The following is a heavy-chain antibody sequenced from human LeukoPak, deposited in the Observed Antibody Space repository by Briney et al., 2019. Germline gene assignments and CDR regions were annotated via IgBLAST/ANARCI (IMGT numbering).Heavy chain of an antibody. CDR2: INPSGSRT. J-gene: IGHJ5*02. CDR1: GYTFTSHY. CDR3: ARDNSVGNTAWWFDP. V-gene: IGHV1-46*01. D-gene: IGHD1-26*01. Sequence: GASVKVSCKASGYTFTSHYMHWVRQAPGQGLEWKGLINPSGSRTTYAQKFQGRVTMSRDMSTTTDYMELSSLTSDDTAVYYCARDNSVGNTAWWFDPWGQGTLVTVSS.